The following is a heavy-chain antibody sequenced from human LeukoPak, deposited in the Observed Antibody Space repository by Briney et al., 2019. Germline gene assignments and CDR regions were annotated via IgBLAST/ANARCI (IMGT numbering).Heavy chain of an antibody. CDR2: TRNKANSDTT. D-gene: IGHD3-22*01. CDR1: GFSLSDHS. Sequence: GGSLRLSSVASGFSLSDHSMDWVRQAPGKGLEWVGRTRNKANSDTTEYATSVKGRFTISRDDSKNSLYLQMDSLKTEDTAVYYCVRAGLGSGYLDFWGQGTLVTVSS. V-gene: IGHV3-72*01. J-gene: IGHJ4*02. CDR3: VRAGLGSGYLDF.